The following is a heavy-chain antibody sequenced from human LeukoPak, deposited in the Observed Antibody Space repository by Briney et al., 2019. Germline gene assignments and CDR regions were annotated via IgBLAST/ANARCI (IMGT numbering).Heavy chain of an antibody. CDR1: GFTFDDYA. J-gene: IGHJ6*03. V-gene: IGHV3-9*03. Sequence: GRSLRLSCAASGFTFDDYAMHWVRQAPGKGLEWVSGISWNSGSIGYADSVKGRFTISRDNAKNSLYLQMNSLRAEDMALYYCAKGPYYDFYSPYYYMDVWGKGTTVTVSS. CDR2: ISWNSGSI. D-gene: IGHD3-3*01. CDR3: AKGPYYDFYSPYYYMDV.